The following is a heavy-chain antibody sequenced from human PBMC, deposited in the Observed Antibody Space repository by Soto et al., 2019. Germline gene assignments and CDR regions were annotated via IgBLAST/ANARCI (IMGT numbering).Heavy chain of an antibody. CDR2: ISAYNGNT. Sequence: ASVKVSCKASGYTFTSYGISWVRQAPGQGLEWMGWISAYNGNTNYAQKQQGRVTMTTDTSTSTAYMKMRNMRSDDTAVYYYGRDHFVSAVWGWYFDYWGQGTLVTVSS. D-gene: IGHD3-16*01. CDR1: GYTFTSYG. J-gene: IGHJ4*02. CDR3: GRDHFVSAVWGWYFDY. V-gene: IGHV1-18*01.